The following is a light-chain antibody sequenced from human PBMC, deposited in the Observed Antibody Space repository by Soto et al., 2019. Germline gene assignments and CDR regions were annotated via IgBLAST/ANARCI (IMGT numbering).Light chain of an antibody. CDR2: EVS. CDR1: SSDVGTYNY. V-gene: IGLV2-8*01. Sequence: QSALTQPPSASGSPGQSVTISCTGSSSDVGTYNYVSWYQQHPGKPPKLMIYEVSERPSGVPDRFSGSKSGNTASLTVSGLQAEDEADYFCSSYAGSKNFILFGGGTKLTVL. J-gene: IGLJ2*01. CDR3: SSYAGSKNFIL.